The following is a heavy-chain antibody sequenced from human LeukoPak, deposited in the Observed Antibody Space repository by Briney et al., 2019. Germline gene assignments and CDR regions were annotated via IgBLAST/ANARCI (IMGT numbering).Heavy chain of an antibody. CDR1: GFTFSSYA. J-gene: IGHJ4*02. D-gene: IGHD3-10*01. CDR3: AKPHSMVRGVTIDY. V-gene: IGHV3-23*01. Sequence: GGSLRLSCAASGFTFSSYAMSWVRQAPGKGLEWVSAISGSGGSTYYADSVKGRFTISRDNSKNTLYLQKNSLRAEDTAVYYCAKPHSMVRGVTIDYWGQGTLVTVSS. CDR2: ISGSGGST.